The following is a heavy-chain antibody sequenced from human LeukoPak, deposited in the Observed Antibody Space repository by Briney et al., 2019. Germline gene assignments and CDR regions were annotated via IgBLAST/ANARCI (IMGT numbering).Heavy chain of an antibody. CDR3: ARVWVAGTYYYYYGMDV. V-gene: IGHV1-2*02. J-gene: IGHJ6*02. Sequence: ASVKVSCKASGYTFTGYHMHWVRQAPGQGLEWMGWINPNSGGTNYAQKFQGRVTMTRDTSISTAYMELSRLRSDDTAVYYCARVWVAGTYYYYYGMDVWGQGTTVTVSS. CDR2: INPNSGGT. CDR1: GYTFTGYH. D-gene: IGHD6-19*01.